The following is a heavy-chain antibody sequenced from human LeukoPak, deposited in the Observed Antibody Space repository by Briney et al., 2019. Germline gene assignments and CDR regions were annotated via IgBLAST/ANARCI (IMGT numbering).Heavy chain of an antibody. CDR3: ARDISGHYYYYMDV. D-gene: IGHD1-26*01. J-gene: IGHJ6*03. Sequence: GGSLRLSCAASGFTFSSYWMSWVRQALGKGLEWVANIKQDGSEKYYVDSVKGRFTISRDNAKNSLYLQMNSLRAEDTAVYYCARDISGHYYYYMDVWGKGTTVTISS. CDR1: GFTFSSYW. CDR2: IKQDGSEK. V-gene: IGHV3-7*01.